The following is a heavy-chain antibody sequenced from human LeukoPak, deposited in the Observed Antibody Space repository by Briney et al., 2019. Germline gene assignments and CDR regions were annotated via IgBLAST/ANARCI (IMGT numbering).Heavy chain of an antibody. CDR3: ARNGYCSGSYCYGYYYYMDV. Sequence: SESLSLTCTVSGGSIGTYYWSWIRQPPGKGLEWIGYIYYSASTNYHPSLKSRVTISVDTSKNQFSLTLSSVTAADTAVYYCARNGYCSGSYCYGYYYYMDVWGTGTTVSVSS. CDR2: IYYSAST. D-gene: IGHD2-15*01. CDR1: GGSIGTYY. V-gene: IGHV4-59*01. J-gene: IGHJ6*03.